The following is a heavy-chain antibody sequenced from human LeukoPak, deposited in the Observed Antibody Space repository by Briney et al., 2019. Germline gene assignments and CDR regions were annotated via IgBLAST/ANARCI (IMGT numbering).Heavy chain of an antibody. V-gene: IGHV5-51*01. CDR1: GYSFTGYW. CDR2: IYPGDSDT. Sequence: GESLKISCKGSGYSFTGYWIGWVRQMPGKGLEWMGIIYPGDSDTRYSPSFQGQVTISADKSISTAYLQWSSLKASDTAMYYCARRGFWSGYSDAFDIWGQGTMVTVSS. CDR3: ARRGFWSGYSDAFDI. J-gene: IGHJ3*02. D-gene: IGHD3-3*01.